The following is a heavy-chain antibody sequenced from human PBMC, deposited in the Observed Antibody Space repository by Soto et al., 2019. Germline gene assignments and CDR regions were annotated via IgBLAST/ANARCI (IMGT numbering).Heavy chain of an antibody. V-gene: IGHV4-39*01. CDR2: IYYSGST. CDR3: ARLLXYLYYDFWSGYSSGFDP. Sequence: SDTLSLTCTVSGGSISSSSYYWGWIRKPPGKGLEWIGSIYYSGSTYYNPSLKSRVTISVDTSKNQFSLKLSSVTAADTAVYYCARLLXYLYYDFWSGYSSGFDPWGQGTLVTVSS. J-gene: IGHJ5*02. CDR1: GGSISSSSYY. D-gene: IGHD3-3*01.